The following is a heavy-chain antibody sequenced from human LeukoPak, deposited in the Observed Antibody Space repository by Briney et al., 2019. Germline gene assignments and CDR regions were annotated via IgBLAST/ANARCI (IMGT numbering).Heavy chain of an antibody. Sequence: PGGSLRLSCAASGFTFSSTSMSWVRQAPGKGLEWVSAISGGGGSTYYVDSVKGRFTVSRDNSKNTLYLQMNSLRAEDTAVYYCAHYCSSTSCTNRYFDYWGQGTLVTVSS. D-gene: IGHD2-2*01. CDR3: AHYCSSTSCTNRYFDY. V-gene: IGHV3-23*01. CDR2: ISGGGGST. J-gene: IGHJ4*02. CDR1: GFTFSSTS.